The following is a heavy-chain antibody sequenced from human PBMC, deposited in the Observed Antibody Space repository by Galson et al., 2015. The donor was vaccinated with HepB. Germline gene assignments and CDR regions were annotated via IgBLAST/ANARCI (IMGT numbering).Heavy chain of an antibody. V-gene: IGHV3-53*01. CDR1: GFTVSSNY. CDR2: IYSGGST. CDR3: ARDLRGGWYGGNYYYYGMDV. Sequence: SLRLSCAASGFTVSSNYMSWVRQAPGKGLEWVSVIYSGGSTYYADSVKGRFTISRDNSKNTLYLQMNSLRAEDTAVYYCARDLRGGWYGGNYYYYGMDVWGQGTTVTVSS. D-gene: IGHD3-10*01. J-gene: IGHJ6*02.